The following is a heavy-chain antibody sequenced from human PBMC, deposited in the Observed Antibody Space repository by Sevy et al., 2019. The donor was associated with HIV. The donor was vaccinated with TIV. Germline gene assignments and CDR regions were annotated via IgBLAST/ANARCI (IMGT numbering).Heavy chain of an antibody. D-gene: IGHD6-19*01. CDR1: GYFFTGYY. CDR2: INPNSGGT. J-gene: IGHJ4*02. Sequence: ASVKVSCKASGYFFTGYYLHWVRQTPGQGLEWMGRINPNSGGTNYAQNFQGRVTMTRDTSISTAYMELGRLGSDDTAVYYCARGGGYSSGWWTFDYWGQGTLVTVSS. V-gene: IGHV1-2*06. CDR3: ARGGGYSSGWWTFDY.